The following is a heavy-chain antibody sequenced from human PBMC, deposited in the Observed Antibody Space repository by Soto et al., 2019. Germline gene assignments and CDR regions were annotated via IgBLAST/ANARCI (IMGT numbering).Heavy chain of an antibody. D-gene: IGHD3-3*01. CDR1: GGSISSYY. V-gene: IGHV4-59*01. CDR2: IYYSGST. CDR3: ARGELYYDFWSGYHNWFDP. J-gene: IGHJ5*02. Sequence: SETLSLTCTVSGGSISSYYWSWIRQPPGKGLEWIGYIYYSGSTNYNPSLKSRVTISVDTSKNQFSLKLSSVTAADTAVYYCARGELYYDFWSGYHNWFDPWGQETLVTVSS.